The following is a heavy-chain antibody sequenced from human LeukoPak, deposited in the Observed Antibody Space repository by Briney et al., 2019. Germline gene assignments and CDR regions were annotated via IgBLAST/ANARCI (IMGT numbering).Heavy chain of an antibody. D-gene: IGHD3-16*01. CDR2: INPNSGGT. CDR1: GYTFTGYY. J-gene: IGHJ5*02. CDR3: AREGGGRTKINWFDP. Sequence: GASVEVSCKASGYTFTGYYMHWVRQAPGQGLEWMGRINPNSGGTNYAQKFQGRVTMTRDTSISTAYMKLSRLRSDDTAVYYCAREGGGRTKINWFDPWGQGTLVTVSS. V-gene: IGHV1-2*06.